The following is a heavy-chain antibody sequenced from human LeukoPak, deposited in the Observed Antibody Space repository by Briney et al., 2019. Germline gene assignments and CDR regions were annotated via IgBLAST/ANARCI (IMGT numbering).Heavy chain of an antibody. CDR2: IYTSGST. J-gene: IGHJ5*02. CDR3: AREYLEVVTAISWFDP. D-gene: IGHD2-21*02. V-gene: IGHV4-61*02. CDR1: GGSISSSSYY. Sequence: SETLSLTCTVSGGSISSSSYYWSWIRQPAGKGLEWIGRIYTSGSTNYNPSLKSRVTISVDTSKNQFSLKLSSVTAADTAVYYCAREYLEVVTAISWFDPWGQGTLVTVSS.